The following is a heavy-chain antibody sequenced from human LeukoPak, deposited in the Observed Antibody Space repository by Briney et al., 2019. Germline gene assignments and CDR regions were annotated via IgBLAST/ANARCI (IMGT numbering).Heavy chain of an antibody. CDR1: GFTFSSYA. Sequence: PGGSLRLSCTASGFTFSSYAMSWVRQAPGVGLEWVSAISGGGGNSWYADSVKGRFTISRDNSKNTLYLQMNSLRAEDTAVYYCAREQLVRTWSFDYWGQGTLVTVSS. J-gene: IGHJ4*02. D-gene: IGHD6-13*01. CDR3: AREQLVRTWSFDY. CDR2: ISGGGGNS. V-gene: IGHV3-23*01.